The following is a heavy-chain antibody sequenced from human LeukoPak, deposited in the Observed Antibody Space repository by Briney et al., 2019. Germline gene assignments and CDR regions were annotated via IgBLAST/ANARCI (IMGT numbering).Heavy chain of an antibody. Sequence: PGGSLRLSCAASGFTFSSYSMNWVRQAPGKGLEWVSSISSSSSYIYYADSVKGRFTISRDNAKNSLYLQMNSLRAEDTAVYYCARAFCSGGSCYFSDAFDIWGQGTMVTVSS. D-gene: IGHD2-15*01. J-gene: IGHJ3*02. CDR1: GFTFSSYS. CDR3: ARAFCSGGSCYFSDAFDI. CDR2: ISSSSSYI. V-gene: IGHV3-21*01.